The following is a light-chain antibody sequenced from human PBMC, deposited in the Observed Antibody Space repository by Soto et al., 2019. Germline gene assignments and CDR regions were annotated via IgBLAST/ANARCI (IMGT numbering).Light chain of an antibody. CDR3: QQANTFPLT. CDR2: AAS. J-gene: IGKJ4*01. Sequence: DIQLTQSPSFLSPSIGESVTITCRASQVISTSLAWYQVKPGKAPKLLIYAASTLESGVPSRFSGSGSGTEFTLTITRLQTEDFATYDCQQANTFPLTFGGGTKGEIK. CDR1: QVISTS. V-gene: IGKV1-9*01.